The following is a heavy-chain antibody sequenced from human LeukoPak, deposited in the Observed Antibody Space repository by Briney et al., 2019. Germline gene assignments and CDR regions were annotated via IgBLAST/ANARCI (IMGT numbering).Heavy chain of an antibody. D-gene: IGHD6-13*01. J-gene: IGHJ4*02. CDR2: IYHSGST. V-gene: IGHV4-38-2*01. Sequence: KPSETLSLTCAVSGYSISSGYYWGWIRHPPGKGLEWIGSIYHSGSTYYNPSLKSRVTISLDTSKNQFSLKLSSVTAADTAAYYCARSYGSSWYKAHWGQGTLVTVSS. CDR1: GYSISSGYY. CDR3: ARSYGSSWYKAH.